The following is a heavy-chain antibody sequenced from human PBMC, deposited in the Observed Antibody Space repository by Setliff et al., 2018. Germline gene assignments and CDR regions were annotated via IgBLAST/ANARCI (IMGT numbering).Heavy chain of an antibody. D-gene: IGHD3-3*01. CDR3: ARMSGFQYIDV. V-gene: IGHV4-39*01. CDR2: IYYRGDT. Sequence: SETLSLTCTVSGASLSSGTYYWGWIRQPPGKGLEWIGRIYYRGDTYYNASLKGRLTISVDTAQNQFSLRLTSVTAADTAVYYCARMSGFQYIDVWDKGTTVTVSS. J-gene: IGHJ6*03. CDR1: GASLSSGTYY.